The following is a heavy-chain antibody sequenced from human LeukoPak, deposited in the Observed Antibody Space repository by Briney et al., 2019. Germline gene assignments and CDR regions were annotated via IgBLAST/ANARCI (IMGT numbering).Heavy chain of an antibody. CDR3: ARTVIYYYYMDV. CDR2: IYYSGST. J-gene: IGHJ6*03. Sequence: PSETLSLTCTVSGGSISSSSYYWGWIRQPPGKGLEWIGSIYYSGSTYYNPSLKSRVTISVDTSKNQFSLKLSSVTAADTAVYYCARTVIYYYYMDVWGKGTTVTVSS. V-gene: IGHV4-39*07. CDR1: GGSISSSSYY. D-gene: IGHD4-17*01.